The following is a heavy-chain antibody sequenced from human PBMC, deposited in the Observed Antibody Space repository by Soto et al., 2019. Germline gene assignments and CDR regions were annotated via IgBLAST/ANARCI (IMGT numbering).Heavy chain of an antibody. D-gene: IGHD2-15*01. CDR3: AKDGEVVAATAYYYYGMDV. J-gene: IGHJ6*02. Sequence: GSLSLSCAASGFTFSSYAMSWVRQAPGKGLEWVSAISGSGGSTYYADSVKGRFTISRDNSKNTLYLQMNSLRAEDTAVYYCAKDGEVVAATAYYYYGMDVWGQGTTVTVSS. CDR1: GFTFSSYA. CDR2: ISGSGGST. V-gene: IGHV3-23*01.